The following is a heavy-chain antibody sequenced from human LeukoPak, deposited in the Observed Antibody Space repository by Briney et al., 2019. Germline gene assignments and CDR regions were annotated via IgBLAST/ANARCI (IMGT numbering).Heavy chain of an antibody. D-gene: IGHD3-3*01. CDR2: ISSSSSYI. V-gene: IGHV3-21*01. CDR1: GFTFSSYS. CDR3: ARESLAIYFDH. J-gene: IGHJ4*02. Sequence: GGSLRLSCAASGFTFSSYSMNWVRQATGKGLEWVSSISSSSSYIYYADSVKGRFTISRDNAKNSLYLQMNSLRAEDTAVYYCARESLAIYFDHWAQGTVVTVSS.